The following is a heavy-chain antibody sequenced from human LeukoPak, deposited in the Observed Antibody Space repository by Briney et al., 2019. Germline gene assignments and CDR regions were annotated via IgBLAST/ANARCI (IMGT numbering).Heavy chain of an antibody. CDR2: ISSSGRTI. J-gene: IGHJ4*02. Sequence: GGSLRLSCAASGFTFSSYEMNWVRQAPGKGLEWVSYISSSGRTIYYADSVKGRFTISRDNAKNSLSLQMNSLRAEDTAVYYCARERTSGWDAFDFWGQGTLVTVSS. D-gene: IGHD6-19*01. V-gene: IGHV3-48*03. CDR3: ARERTSGWDAFDF. CDR1: GFTFSSYE.